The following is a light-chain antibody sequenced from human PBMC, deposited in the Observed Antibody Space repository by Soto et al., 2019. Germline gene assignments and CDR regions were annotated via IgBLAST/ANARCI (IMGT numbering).Light chain of an antibody. J-gene: IGKJ5*01. CDR3: QQRSNWPPA. CDR1: QSVGRN. CDR2: GAS. Sequence: ENVLTQPQGTLSFSPGERATLSFRASQSVGRNYLAWFQQKSGQAPRLVIYGASSRAAGIPARFSGSGSGTDFTLTISSLEPEDFAVYYCQQRSNWPPAFGQGTRLEIK. V-gene: IGKV3D-20*02.